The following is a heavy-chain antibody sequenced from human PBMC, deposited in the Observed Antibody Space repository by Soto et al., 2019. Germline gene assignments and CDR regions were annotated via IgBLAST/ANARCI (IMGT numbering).Heavy chain of an antibody. CDR2: ISSSGSTI. Sequence: EVQLVESGGGLVQPGGSLRLSCAASGFTFSSYEMNWVRQAPGKGREWVSYISSSGSTIYYADSVKGRFTISRDNAKNSLYLQMYSLRAEDTAIYYCVRDRTLLVPTSIDYWGHGNLVTVSS. V-gene: IGHV3-48*03. D-gene: IGHD3-3*01. CDR1: GFTFSSYE. J-gene: IGHJ4*01. CDR3: VRDRTLLVPTSIDY.